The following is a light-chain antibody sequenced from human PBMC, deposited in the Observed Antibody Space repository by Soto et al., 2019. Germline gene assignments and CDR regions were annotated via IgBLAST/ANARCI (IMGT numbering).Light chain of an antibody. Sequence: QSALTQPASVSGSPGQSITISCTGTSSDVGGHNSVSWYQQHPGKVPKLMIYEVNNRPLGVSDRFSGSKSANAASLTISGLQADDEAHYYCSSYTTSSTVFGGGTKLTVL. V-gene: IGLV2-14*01. CDR2: EVN. CDR1: SSDVGGHNS. CDR3: SSYTTSSTV. J-gene: IGLJ3*02.